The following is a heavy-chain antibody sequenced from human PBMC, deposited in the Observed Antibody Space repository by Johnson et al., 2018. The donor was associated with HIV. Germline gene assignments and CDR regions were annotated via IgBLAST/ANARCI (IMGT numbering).Heavy chain of an antibody. Sequence: VQLVESGGGLIQPGGSLRLSCAASGFTFSDHYMDWVRQAPGKGLEWVANIKQDGSEKYYVDSVKGRFTISRDNAKNTLYLQMNSLRAEDTAVYYCARESGGQYDAFDIWGQGTMVTVSS. CDR2: IKQDGSEK. D-gene: IGHD3-16*01. CDR1: GFTFSDHY. V-gene: IGHV3-7*01. J-gene: IGHJ3*02. CDR3: ARESGGQYDAFDI.